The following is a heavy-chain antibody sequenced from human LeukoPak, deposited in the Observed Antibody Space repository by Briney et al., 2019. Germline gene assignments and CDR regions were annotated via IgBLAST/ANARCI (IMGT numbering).Heavy chain of an antibody. CDR2: IYYSGST. V-gene: IGHV4-39*01. CDR1: RGSISSSSYY. D-gene: IGHD1-26*01. CDR3: ARQLGSGWFDP. J-gene: IGHJ5*02. Sequence: SETLSLTCTVSRGSISSSSYYWGWIRQPPGKGLEWIGSIYYSGSTYYNPSLKSRVTISVDTSKNQFSLKLSSVTAADTAVYYCARQLGSGWFDPWGQGTLVTVSS.